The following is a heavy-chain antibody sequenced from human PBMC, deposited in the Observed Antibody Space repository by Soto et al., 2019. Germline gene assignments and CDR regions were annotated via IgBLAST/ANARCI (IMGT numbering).Heavy chain of an antibody. D-gene: IGHD3-10*01. Sequence: QVQLVQSGTEMKKPGASVKVSCKASGYTFTAYGINWVRQAPGQGLEWMGWISNYNGNTNYAQRLQGRVTMTTDTATTTAYMELRCLRSDDTAVYYCARTHGELRGSGSNEYWGQGTLVTVSS. CDR2: ISNYNGNT. CDR3: ARTHGELRGSGSNEY. V-gene: IGHV1-18*01. J-gene: IGHJ4*02. CDR1: GYTFTAYG.